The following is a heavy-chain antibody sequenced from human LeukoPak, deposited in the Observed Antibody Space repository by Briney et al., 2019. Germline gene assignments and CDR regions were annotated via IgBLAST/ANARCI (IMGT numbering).Heavy chain of an antibody. Sequence: GGSLRLSCAASGFTFSNAWMSWVRQAPGKGLEWVGRIKSKTDGATTDYAATVKGRFTISRDDSKNTLYLQINSLKTEDTAVYYCTTDSSGYYYYYYGMEVWGQGTTVTVSS. J-gene: IGHJ6*02. CDR1: GFTFSNAW. CDR2: IKSKTDGATT. V-gene: IGHV3-15*01. D-gene: IGHD3-22*01. CDR3: TTDSSGYYYYYYGMEV.